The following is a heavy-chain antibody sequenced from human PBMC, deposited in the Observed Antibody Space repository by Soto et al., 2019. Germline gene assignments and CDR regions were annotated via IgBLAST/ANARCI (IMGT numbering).Heavy chain of an antibody. CDR1: GYSFTSYW. CDR2: IYPGDSDT. CDR3: ARHPARGYCSSTSCYTRWGGYYGMDV. J-gene: IGHJ6*02. D-gene: IGHD2-2*02. V-gene: IGHV5-51*01. Sequence: GESLKISCKGSGYSFTSYWIGWVRQMPGKGLEWMGIIYPGDSDTRYSPSFQGQVTISADKSISTAYLQWSRLKASDTAMYYCARHPARGYCSSTSCYTRWGGYYGMDVWGQGTTVTVSS.